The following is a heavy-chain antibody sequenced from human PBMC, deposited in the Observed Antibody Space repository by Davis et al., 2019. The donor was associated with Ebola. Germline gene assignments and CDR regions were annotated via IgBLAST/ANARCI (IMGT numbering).Heavy chain of an antibody. V-gene: IGHV3-66*01. Sequence: GESLKISRAASGFTVSSNYMSWVRQAPGKGLEWVSVIYSGGSTYYADSVKGRFTVSRDNSKNTLYLQINGLRAEDTAVYYCARGWGNGIDYWGQGTLVTVSS. D-gene: IGHD7-27*01. CDR1: GFTVSSNY. CDR3: ARGWGNGIDY. J-gene: IGHJ4*02. CDR2: IYSGGST.